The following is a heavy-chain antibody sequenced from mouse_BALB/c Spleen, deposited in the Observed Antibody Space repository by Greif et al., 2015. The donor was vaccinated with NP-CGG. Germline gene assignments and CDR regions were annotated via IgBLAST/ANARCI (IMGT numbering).Heavy chain of an antibody. Sequence: QVQLQQPGAELVKPGASVKLSCKASGYTFTSYYMYWVKQRPGQGLEWIGEINPSNGGTNFNEKFKSKATLTVDKSSSTAYMQLSSLTSEDSPVYYCTRSGYDYYAMDYWGQGTSVTVSS. J-gene: IGHJ4*01. CDR3: TRSGYDYYAMDY. V-gene: IGHV1S81*02. CDR2: INPSNGGT. CDR1: GYTFTSYY. D-gene: IGHD3-1*01.